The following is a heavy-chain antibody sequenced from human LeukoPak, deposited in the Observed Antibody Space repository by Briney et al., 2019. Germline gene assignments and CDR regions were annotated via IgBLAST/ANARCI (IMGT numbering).Heavy chain of an antibody. CDR2: INPNSGGT. V-gene: IGHV1-2*06. CDR1: GYSFTGYF. CDR3: ATAITNPVY. D-gene: IGHD5-24*01. J-gene: IGHJ4*02. Sequence: ASVRVSCKASGYSFTGYFMYWVRQAPGPGLGWLGRINPNSGGTNYTQNFQGTVTMTRDTSISTAYMELTSLRSDCTTVYYCATAITNPVYWGQGTLVTVSS.